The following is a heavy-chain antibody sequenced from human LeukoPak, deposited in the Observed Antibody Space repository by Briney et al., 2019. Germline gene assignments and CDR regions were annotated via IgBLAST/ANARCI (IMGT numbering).Heavy chain of an antibody. D-gene: IGHD2-21*02. CDR1: GYTFTSYD. CDR3: ARGPGVVVTSRYYYYMDV. CDR2: MNPNSGNT. J-gene: IGHJ6*03. V-gene: IGHV1-8*03. Sequence: ASVKVSCKASGYTFTSYDINWVRQATGQGLEWMGWMNPNSGNTGYAQKFQGRVTITRNTSISTAYMELSSLRSEDTAVYYCARGPGVVVTSRYYYYMDVWGKGTTVTVSS.